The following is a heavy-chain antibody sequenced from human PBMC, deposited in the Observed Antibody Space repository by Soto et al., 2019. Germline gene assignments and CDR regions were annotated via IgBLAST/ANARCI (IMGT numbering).Heavy chain of an antibody. D-gene: IGHD3-16*01. CDR2: VYFNGNT. J-gene: IGHJ4*02. CDR1: AASFSKYY. V-gene: IGHV4-59*01. Sequence: LSLTCTVSAASFSKYYWTWIRQPPGKGLEWIGYVYFNGNTNYNPSLKRRVSISIDTSKNQISLTLNSVTAADTAVYYCASVTFGGVVLAHWGQGTLVTVSS. CDR3: ASVTFGGVVLAH.